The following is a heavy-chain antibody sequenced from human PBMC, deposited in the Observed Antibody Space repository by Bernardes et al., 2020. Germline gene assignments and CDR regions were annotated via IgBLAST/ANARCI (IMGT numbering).Heavy chain of an antibody. CDR2: MNPNSGNT. Sequence: SVKVSCKASGYTFTSYDINWVRQATGQGLEWMGWMNPNSGNTGYAQKFQGRVTMTRNTSISTAYMELSSLRSEDTAVYYCARVFVDTAMAYYYYYGMDVWGQGTTVTVSS. D-gene: IGHD5-18*01. J-gene: IGHJ6*02. V-gene: IGHV1-8*01. CDR3: ARVFVDTAMAYYYYYGMDV. CDR1: GYTFTSYD.